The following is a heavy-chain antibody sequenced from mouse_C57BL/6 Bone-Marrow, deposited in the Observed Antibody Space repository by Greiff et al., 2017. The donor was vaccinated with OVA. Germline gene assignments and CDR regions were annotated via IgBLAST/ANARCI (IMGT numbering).Heavy chain of an antibody. CDR2: IRNKANGYTT. V-gene: IGHV7-3*01. Sequence: EVMLVESGGGLVQPGGSLSLSCAASGFTFTDYYMSWVRQPPGKALEWLGFIRNKANGYTTEYSASVKGRFTISRDNSQSILYLQMNALRAEDSVTYYCARFGGLPFYAMDYWGQGTSVTVSS. CDR1: GFTFTDYY. CDR3: ARFGGLPFYAMDY. D-gene: IGHD2-2*01. J-gene: IGHJ4*01.